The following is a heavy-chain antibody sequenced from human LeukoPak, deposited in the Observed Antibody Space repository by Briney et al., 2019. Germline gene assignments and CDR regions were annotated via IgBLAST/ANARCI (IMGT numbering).Heavy chain of an antibody. V-gene: IGHV3-30*02. CDR3: AKDSYYDILTGYFDY. D-gene: IGHD3-9*01. Sequence: GGSLRLSCAASGFTPSSYGMHWVRQAPGKGLEWVAFIRYDGSNKYYADSVKGRFTISRDNSKNTLYLQMNSLRAEDTAVYYCAKDSYYDILTGYFDYWGQGTLVTVSS. CDR1: GFTPSSYG. CDR2: IRYDGSNK. J-gene: IGHJ4*02.